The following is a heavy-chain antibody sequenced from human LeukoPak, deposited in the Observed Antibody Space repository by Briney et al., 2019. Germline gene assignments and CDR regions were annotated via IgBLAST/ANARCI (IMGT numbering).Heavy chain of an antibody. Sequence: ASVKVSCKASGYTFTSYDINWVRQATGQGLEWMGWMNPNSGNTGYAQRFQGRVTMTRNTSITTAYMELSSLRSEDTAVYYCARGAPGSYCSGGSCPYFDYWGQGTLVTVSS. CDR2: MNPNSGNT. CDR1: GYTFTSYD. V-gene: IGHV1-8*01. CDR3: ARGAPGSYCSGGSCPYFDY. D-gene: IGHD2-15*01. J-gene: IGHJ4*02.